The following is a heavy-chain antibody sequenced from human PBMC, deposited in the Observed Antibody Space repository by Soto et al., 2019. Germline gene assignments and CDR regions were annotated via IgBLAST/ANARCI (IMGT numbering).Heavy chain of an antibody. CDR3: ARVRKWELLGYYGMDV. D-gene: IGHD1-26*01. Sequence: SVKVSCKASGGTFSSYAISWVRQAPGQGLEWMGGIIPIFGTANYAQKFQGRVTITADESTSTAYMELSSLRSEDTAVHYCARVRKWELLGYYGMDVWGQGTTVTVSS. J-gene: IGHJ6*02. CDR2: IIPIFGTA. V-gene: IGHV1-69*13. CDR1: GGTFSSYA.